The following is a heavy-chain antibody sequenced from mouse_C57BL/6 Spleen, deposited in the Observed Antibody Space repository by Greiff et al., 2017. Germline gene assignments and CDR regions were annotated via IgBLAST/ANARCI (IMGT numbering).Heavy chain of an antibody. CDR3: ASQMAMDY. CDR2: IHPSDSDT. CDR1: GYTFTSYW. V-gene: IGHV1-74*01. J-gene: IGHJ4*01. Sequence: VKLQESGAELVKPGASVKVSCKASGYTFTSYWMHWVKQRPGQGLEWIGRIHPSDSDTNYNQKFKGKATLTVDKSSSTAYMQLSSLTSEDSAVYYCASQMAMDYWGQGTSVTVSS.